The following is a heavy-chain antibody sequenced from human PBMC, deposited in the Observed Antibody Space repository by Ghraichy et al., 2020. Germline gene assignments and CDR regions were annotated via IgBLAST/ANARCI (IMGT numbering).Heavy chain of an antibody. CDR3: AKGSTYSRPYYFDY. V-gene: IGHV3-23*01. J-gene: IGHJ4*02. Sequence: GGSLRLSCAASGFTFGNCAMSWVRQAPGKGLEWVSAISTDGKSAYYVDSVKGRFTISRDNSKSTLFLQMNSLRAEDTAVYYCAKGSTYSRPYYFDYWGQGPLVAVSS. CDR1: GFTFGNCA. CDR2: ISTDGKSA. D-gene: IGHD2-2*01.